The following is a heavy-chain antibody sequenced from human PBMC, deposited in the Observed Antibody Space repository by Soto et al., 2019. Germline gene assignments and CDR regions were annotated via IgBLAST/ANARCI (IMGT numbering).Heavy chain of an antibody. CDR1: EGTFNSYA. V-gene: IGHV1-69*01. Sequence: QAQVVQSGAEVRKPGSSVKLSCKASEGTFNSYAIAWVRQAPGQGLEWMGGIIPYYNTLNYAQKFQDRVTITTDDSTNTVYMELSSLRSDDTAVYFCASGASRWYPYFFDSWAQGTLVTVSS. CDR2: IIPYYNTL. CDR3: ASGASRWYPYFFDS. D-gene: IGHD6-13*01. J-gene: IGHJ4*02.